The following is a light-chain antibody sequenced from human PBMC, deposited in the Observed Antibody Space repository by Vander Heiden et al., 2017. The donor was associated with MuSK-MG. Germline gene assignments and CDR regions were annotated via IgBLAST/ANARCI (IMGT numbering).Light chain of an antibody. CDR3: HQCGGSLPYT. CDR1: QSVSNNY. CDR2: DAS. V-gene: IGKV3-20*01. J-gene: IGKJ2*01. Sequence: EIVLTQAPGTLSLSPGERATLSCRASQSVSNNYLAWYQKKPGQAPRLLISDASIRAIGIPDRLSGSRSGTDFVLTISILELEDFALYFCHQCGGSLPYTLGQWTSLEIK.